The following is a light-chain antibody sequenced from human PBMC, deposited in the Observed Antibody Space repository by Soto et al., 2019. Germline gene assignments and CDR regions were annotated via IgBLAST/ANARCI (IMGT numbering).Light chain of an antibody. CDR3: QSYDSSHVV. J-gene: IGLJ2*01. CDR1: SGSIASSY. V-gene: IGLV6-57*01. CDR2: EDN. Sequence: NFMLTQPHSVSESPGKTVTISCTRSSGSIASSYVQWNQQRPGSSPTTVIFEDNQRPSGVPERFSGSIDSSSNSASLTISGLKTEDEADYYCQSYDSSHVVFGGGTKVTVL.